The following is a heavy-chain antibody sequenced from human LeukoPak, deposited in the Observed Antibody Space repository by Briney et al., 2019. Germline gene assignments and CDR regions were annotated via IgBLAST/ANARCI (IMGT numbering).Heavy chain of an antibody. CDR2: ISSSSSTI. Sequence: QPGGSLRLSCAASGFTFSSYSMNWVRQAPGKGLEWVSSISSSSSTIYYADSVKGRFTISSDNAKNSLYLQMNSLSAEDTAVYYCAKDMITFGGQGTLVTVSS. D-gene: IGHD3-16*01. J-gene: IGHJ4*02. CDR3: AKDMITF. CDR1: GFTFSSYS. V-gene: IGHV3-48*01.